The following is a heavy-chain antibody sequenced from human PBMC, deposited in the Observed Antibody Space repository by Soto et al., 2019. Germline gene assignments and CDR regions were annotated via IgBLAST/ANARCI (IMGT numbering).Heavy chain of an antibody. J-gene: IGHJ6*02. CDR3: ARMPIFWSGYYRGGDYYYGMDV. Sequence: SVKDSCEASGYTFTGYYMHWGRQAPVQGLEWMGWINPNSGGTNYAQKFQGRVTMTRDTSISTAYMELSRLRSDDTAVYYCARMPIFWSGYYRGGDYYYGMDVWGQGTTVTVSS. CDR1: GYTFTGYY. D-gene: IGHD3-3*01. V-gene: IGHV1-2*02. CDR2: INPNSGGT.